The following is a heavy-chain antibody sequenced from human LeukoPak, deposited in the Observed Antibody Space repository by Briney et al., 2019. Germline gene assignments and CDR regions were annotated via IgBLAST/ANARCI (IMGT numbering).Heavy chain of an antibody. CDR2: INHSGST. V-gene: IGHV4-34*01. Sequence: PSETLSLTCAVHGGSFSGYYWSWIRQPPGKGLEWIGEINHSGSTNYNPSLKSRVTISVDTSKNQFSLKLSSVTAADTAVYYCAITYYDSSGYYFDYWGQGTLVTVPS. D-gene: IGHD3-22*01. J-gene: IGHJ4*02. CDR1: GGSFSGYY. CDR3: AITYYDSSGYYFDY.